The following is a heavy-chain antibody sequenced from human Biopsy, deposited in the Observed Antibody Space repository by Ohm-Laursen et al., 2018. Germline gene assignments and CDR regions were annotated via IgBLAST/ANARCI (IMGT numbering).Heavy chain of an antibody. CDR2: ISDSGST. V-gene: IGHV4-59*08. J-gene: IGHJ4*02. D-gene: IGHD2-15*01. Sequence: SDTLSLTCAVSGGSISSFYWTWIRQPPGKGPEWIGDISDSGSTNYKPSLKSRVIISVDTSKNQFSLNLSSVTAADTAVYYCARRGSGGRSFDNWGQGTLVTVSS. CDR1: GGSISSFY. CDR3: ARRGSGGRSFDN.